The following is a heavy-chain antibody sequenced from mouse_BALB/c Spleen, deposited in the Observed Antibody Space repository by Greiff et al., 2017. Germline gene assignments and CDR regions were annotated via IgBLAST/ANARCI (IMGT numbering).Heavy chain of an antibody. CDR3: ARLETGTEYYFDY. CDR1: GYTFTSYT. J-gene: IGHJ2*01. D-gene: IGHD4-1*01. CDR2: INPSSGYT. V-gene: IGHV1-4*02. Sequence: QVQLKESAAELARPGASVKMSCKASGYTFTSYTMHWVKQRPGQGLEWIGYINPSSGYTEYNQKFKDKTTLTADKSSSTAYMQLSSLTSEDSAVYYCARLETGTEYYFDYWGQGTTLTVSS.